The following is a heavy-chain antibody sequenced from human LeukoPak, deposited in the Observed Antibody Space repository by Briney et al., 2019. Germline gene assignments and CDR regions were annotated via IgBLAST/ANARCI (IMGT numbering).Heavy chain of an antibody. D-gene: IGHD6-19*01. CDR3: ASPYSSGWYRFHAFDI. CDR2: INHSGST. V-gene: IGHV4-34*01. J-gene: IGHJ3*02. Sequence: SETLSLTCAVYGGSFSGYYWSWIRQPPGKGLEWIGEINHSGSTNYNPSLKSRVTISVDTSKNQFSLKLSSVTAADTAVYYCASPYSSGWYRFHAFDIWGQGTMVTVSS. CDR1: GGSFSGYY.